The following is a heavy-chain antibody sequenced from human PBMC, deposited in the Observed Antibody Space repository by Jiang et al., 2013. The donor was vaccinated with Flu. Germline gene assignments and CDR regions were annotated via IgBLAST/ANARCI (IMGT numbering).Heavy chain of an antibody. CDR1: GYTFTGYY. J-gene: IGHJ4*02. Sequence: SVKVSCKASGYTFTGYYMHWVRQAPGQGLEWMGWINPNSGGTNYAQKFQGRVTMTRDTSISTAYMELSRLRSEDTAVYYCARAYYYDGSGDMDAFNFWGQGTLVAVSS. D-gene: IGHD3-22*01. CDR3: ARAYYYDGSGDMDAFNF. CDR2: INPNSGGT. V-gene: IGHV1-2*02.